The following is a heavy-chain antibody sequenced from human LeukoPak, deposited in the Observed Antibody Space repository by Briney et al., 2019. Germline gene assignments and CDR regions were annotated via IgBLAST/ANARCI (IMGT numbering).Heavy chain of an antibody. CDR1: GGSIRSYY. CDR2: IYYSGST. V-gene: IGHV4-59*08. J-gene: IGHJ4*02. D-gene: IGHD1-26*01. CDR3: ASGSYYFDY. Sequence: SETLSLTCTVSGGSIRSYYWSWIRRPPGKGLEWIGYIYYSGSTKYNPSLKSRATISVGTSKNQFSLKLNSVTAADTAVYYCASGSYYFDYWGQGTLVTVSS.